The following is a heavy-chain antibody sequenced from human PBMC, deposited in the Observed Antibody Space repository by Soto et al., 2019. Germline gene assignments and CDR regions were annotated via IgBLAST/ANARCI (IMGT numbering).Heavy chain of an antibody. CDR3: ARDNLAVAVSRGYYSGMDV. D-gene: IGHD6-19*01. Sequence: ASVKVSCKASGYTFTGYYMHWVRQAPGQGLEWMGWINPNSGGTNYAQKFQGWVTMTRDTSISTAYMELSRLRSDDTAVYYCARDNLAVAVSRGYYSGMDVWGQGTTVTVSS. CDR1: GYTFTGYY. CDR2: INPNSGGT. V-gene: IGHV1-2*04. J-gene: IGHJ6*02.